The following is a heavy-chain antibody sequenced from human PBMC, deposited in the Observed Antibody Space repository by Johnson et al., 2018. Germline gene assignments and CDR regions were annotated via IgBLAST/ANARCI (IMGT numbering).Heavy chain of an antibody. Sequence: QVQLVQSGGGLVKPGGSLRLSCAASGFTFSDHSMHWVRQAPGTGLEWLSVISHDGTYDSSAYSVKGLFTISRDNAKNTLYLQMNSLRAKDTAVSFWARVSGYYTGYFDAWGLGTLVAVSA. J-gene: IGHJ4*02. D-gene: IGHD3-3*01. V-gene: IGHV3-30*14. CDR2: ISHDGTYD. CDR1: GFTFSDHS. CDR3: ARVSGYYTGYFDA.